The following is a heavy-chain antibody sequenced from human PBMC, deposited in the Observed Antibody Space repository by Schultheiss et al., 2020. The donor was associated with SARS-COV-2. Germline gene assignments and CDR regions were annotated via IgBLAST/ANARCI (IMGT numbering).Heavy chain of an antibody. J-gene: IGHJ4*02. CDR3: AIAYSSSSGSFDY. CDR2: ISVYNGNT. V-gene: IGHV1-18*01. Sequence: GESLKISCKASGYTFTSYGISWVRQAPGQGLEWMGWISVYNGNTNYARKLQGRVTMTTDTSTSTGYMEVRSLRSDDTAVYYCAIAYSSSSGSFDYWGQGTLVTVSS. D-gene: IGHD6-6*01. CDR1: GYTFTSYG.